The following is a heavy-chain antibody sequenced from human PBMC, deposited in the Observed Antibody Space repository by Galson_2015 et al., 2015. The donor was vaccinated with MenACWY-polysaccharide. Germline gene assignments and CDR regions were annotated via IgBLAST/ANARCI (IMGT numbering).Heavy chain of an antibody. V-gene: IGHV3-74*01. J-gene: IGHJ5*02. CDR3: AKRGIQGCSGGNCYAGWFDP. CDR2: INGDGSGT. CDR1: GFTFSGNW. Sequence: SLRLSCAVSGFTFSGNWMHWVRQAPGKGLVWVSRINGDGSGTSYADSVKGRFTISRDNAKNTLYLQMNSLRADDTAVYYCAKRGIQGCSGGNCYAGWFDPWGQGTLVTVSS. D-gene: IGHD2-15*01.